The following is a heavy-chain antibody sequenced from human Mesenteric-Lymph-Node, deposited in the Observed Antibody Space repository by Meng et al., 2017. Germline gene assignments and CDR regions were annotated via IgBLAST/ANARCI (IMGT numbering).Heavy chain of an antibody. D-gene: IGHD2-15*01. Sequence: SETLSLTCAVYGGSFSGHYWSWIRQPPGKGLEWIGEINHSGSTNYNPSLKSRVTISVDTSKIQFSLKLSSVTAADTAVYYCARALGYCSGGSCYPRFDYWGQGTLVTVSS. V-gene: IGHV4-34*01. J-gene: IGHJ4*02. CDR1: GGSFSGHY. CDR3: ARALGYCSGGSCYPRFDY. CDR2: INHSGST.